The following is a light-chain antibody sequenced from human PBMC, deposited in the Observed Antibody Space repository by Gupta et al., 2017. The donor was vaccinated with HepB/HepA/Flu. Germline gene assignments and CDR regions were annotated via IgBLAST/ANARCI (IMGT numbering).Light chain of an antibody. CDR2: GAS. J-gene: IGKJ4*01. CDR3: QQYYNWPPLT. V-gene: IGKV3-15*01. CDR1: QSVSSN. Sequence: EIVMTQSPATLSVSPGERATLSCRASQSVSSNLAWYQQKPRQAPRLLIYGASTTATGIPARFSGSGSWTEFTLIISSLQSEDVAVYYCQQYYNWPPLTFGGGTKVEIK.